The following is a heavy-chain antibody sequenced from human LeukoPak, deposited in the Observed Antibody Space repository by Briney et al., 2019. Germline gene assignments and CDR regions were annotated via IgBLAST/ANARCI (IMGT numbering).Heavy chain of an antibody. Sequence: GGSLRLSCAASGFTFSSYAMSWVRQAPGKGLEWVSAISDSSGATFYADSVKGRFTISRDNSKNTLYLQMSSLRAEDTAVYSCAKMEWALPTFFDYWGQGILVTVSS. CDR1: GFTFSSYA. CDR2: ISDSSGAT. J-gene: IGHJ4*02. CDR3: AKMEWALPTFFDY. D-gene: IGHD1-26*01. V-gene: IGHV3-23*01.